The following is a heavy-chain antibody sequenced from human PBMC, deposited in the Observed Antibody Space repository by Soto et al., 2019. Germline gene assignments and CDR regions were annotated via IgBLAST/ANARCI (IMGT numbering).Heavy chain of an antibody. CDR1: GYSFATTW. V-gene: IGHV5-51*01. CDR3: ATLGYSSGGVGR. Sequence: EVQLLQSGAEVKKPGESLKISCQGSGYSFATTWIGWVRQMPGKGLEWMGIIYPGDSDTRYSPSFQGQVTISAAKSISTAYLQWSSLKASDTAIYFCATLGYSSGGVGRWGQGTLVTVSS. D-gene: IGHD2-15*01. J-gene: IGHJ4*02. CDR2: IYPGDSDT.